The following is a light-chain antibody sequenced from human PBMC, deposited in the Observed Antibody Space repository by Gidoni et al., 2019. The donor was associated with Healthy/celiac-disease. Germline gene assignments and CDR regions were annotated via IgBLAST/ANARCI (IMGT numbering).Light chain of an antibody. CDR3: MQALQTPVS. V-gene: IGKV2-28*01. Sequence: DIVMTQSPLSLPVTPGEPAAISCRSSQSLLHSNGYNYLDWYLQKPGHSPQLLIYLGSNRASGVPDRFSGSGSGTDFTLKISRVEAEDVGVYYCMQALQTPVSFGQGTKLEI. CDR2: LGS. J-gene: IGKJ2*03. CDR1: QSLLHSNGYNY.